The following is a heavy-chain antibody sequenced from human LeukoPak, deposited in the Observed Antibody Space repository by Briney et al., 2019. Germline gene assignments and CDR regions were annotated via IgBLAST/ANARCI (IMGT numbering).Heavy chain of an antibody. Sequence: PSETLSLTRTVSGGSISTDLYYWTWIRQPAGKGLEWIGRIYSNGWTDYNPPLKSRVSISIDTSKNHFSLKMSLATAADTALYYCARGSGWNSFDPWGQGTLVTVSS. J-gene: IGHJ5*02. V-gene: IGHV4-61*02. CDR3: ARGSGWNSFDP. D-gene: IGHD6-19*01. CDR2: IYSNGWT. CDR1: GGSISTDLYY.